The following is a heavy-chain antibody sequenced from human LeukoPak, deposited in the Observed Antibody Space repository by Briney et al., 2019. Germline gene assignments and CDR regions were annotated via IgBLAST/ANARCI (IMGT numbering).Heavy chain of an antibody. V-gene: IGHV3-23*01. D-gene: IGHD1-26*01. CDR2: IIGGGGTT. J-gene: IGHJ4*02. Sequence: GGSLRLSCAASGFTSSGYSMNGVRQAPGRGLEWVSTIIGGGGTTYSADSVKGRFTISRDNSKTTLYLQVNSLRAEDTAVYYCAKGGKWDVTPFDYWGQRTLVTVSS. CDR1: GFTSSGYS. CDR3: AKGGKWDVTPFDY.